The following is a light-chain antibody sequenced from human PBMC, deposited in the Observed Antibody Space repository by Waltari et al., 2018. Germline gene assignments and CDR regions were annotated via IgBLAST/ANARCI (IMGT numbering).Light chain of an antibody. Sequence: SSELTQDPAVSVALGQTVRITCQGDSLSSYFASLYPQTPGQAPVLVINGKNNRPSGIPVRFSGSSSGNTAFLTITGAQAEDEADYYCHSRDSSGDHLVFGGGTKVTVL. J-gene: IGLJ2*01. V-gene: IGLV3-19*01. CDR1: SLSSYF. CDR3: HSRDSSGDHLV. CDR2: GKN.